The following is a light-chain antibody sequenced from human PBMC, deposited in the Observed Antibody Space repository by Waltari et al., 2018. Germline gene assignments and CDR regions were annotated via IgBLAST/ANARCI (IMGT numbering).Light chain of an antibody. Sequence: DIQMTQSPSSLSASVGDRVTITCRASQTLNRYLNWYQQKPGKAPKLLIFAASSLQSGVPSRFTGSGSGTDFTLIISSLQPEDFATYYCQQSASSPQTFGQGTKVEIK. CDR1: QTLNRY. CDR3: QQSASSPQT. CDR2: AAS. J-gene: IGKJ1*01. V-gene: IGKV1-39*01.